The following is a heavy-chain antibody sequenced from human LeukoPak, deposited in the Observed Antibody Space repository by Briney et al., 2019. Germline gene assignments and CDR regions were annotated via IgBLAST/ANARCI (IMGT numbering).Heavy chain of an antibody. CDR3: ARDRYYYDSSGYYQLDY. CDR2: IYTSGST. J-gene: IGHJ4*02. D-gene: IGHD3-22*01. V-gene: IGHV4-4*07. Sequence: MPSETLSLTCTVSGGSISSYYWSWIRQPAGKGLEWIGRIYTSGSTNYNPSLKSRVTISVDTSKNQFSLKLSSVTAADTAVHYCARDRYYYDSSGYYQLDYWGQGTLVTVSS. CDR1: GGSISSYY.